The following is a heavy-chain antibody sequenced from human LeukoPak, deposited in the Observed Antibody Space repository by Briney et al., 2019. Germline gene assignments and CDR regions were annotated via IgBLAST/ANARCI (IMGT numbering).Heavy chain of an antibody. CDR2: ISAYNGNT. CDR3: ARVLGYYDSSGYYYSGN. D-gene: IGHD3-22*01. CDR1: GYTFTIYG. J-gene: IGHJ4*02. V-gene: IGHV1-18*01. Sequence: ASVTVSCTASGYTFTIYGISWVRQAPGQGLEWMGWISAYNGNTNYAQKLQGRVTMTTDTSTSTAYMELRSLRSDDTAVYYCARVLGYYDSSGYYYSGNWGQGTLVTVSS.